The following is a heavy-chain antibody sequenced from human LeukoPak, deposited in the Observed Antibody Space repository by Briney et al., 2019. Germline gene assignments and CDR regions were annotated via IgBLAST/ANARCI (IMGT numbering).Heavy chain of an antibody. CDR2: IYYSGST. J-gene: IGHJ4*02. CDR1: GGSISSSTYY. D-gene: IGHD4-17*01. Sequence: SETLSLTCTVSGGSISSSTYYWGWIRQPPGKRLEWIGSIYYSGSTYYNPSLKSRVTISVDTSKNQFSLKLSSVTAADTAVYYCARLDGDSLFDYWGQGTLVTVSS. V-gene: IGHV4-39*01. CDR3: ARLDGDSLFDY.